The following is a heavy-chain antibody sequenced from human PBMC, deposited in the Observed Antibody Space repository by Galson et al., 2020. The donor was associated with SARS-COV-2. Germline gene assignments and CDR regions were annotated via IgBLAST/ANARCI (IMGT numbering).Heavy chain of an antibody. CDR3: ARGGGDYMDV. Sequence: QLGESLKISCAAPGFTFSSYAMHWVRQAPGKGLEWVAVISYDGSNKYYADSVKGRFTISRDNSKNTLYLQMNSLRAEDTAVYYCARGGGDYMDVWGKVTTVIVS. J-gene: IGHJ6*03. D-gene: IGHD3-10*01. CDR1: GFTFSSYA. V-gene: IGHV3-30*04. CDR2: ISYDGSNK.